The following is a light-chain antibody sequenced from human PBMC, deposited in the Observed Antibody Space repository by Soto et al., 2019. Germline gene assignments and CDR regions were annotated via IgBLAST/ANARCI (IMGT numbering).Light chain of an antibody. CDR2: AAS. V-gene: IGKV1-9*01. CDR1: QGISTF. J-gene: IGKJ4*01. CDR3: QQLNRYPLT. Sequence: DIQLTQSPSFLSASLGDRVTITCRASQGISTFLAWYQQKPGKAPTLLIYAASTLQSGATSRFSGSVSGTEDPLTIRSLQPEDFATYYCQQLNRYPLTFGGGAKVEIK.